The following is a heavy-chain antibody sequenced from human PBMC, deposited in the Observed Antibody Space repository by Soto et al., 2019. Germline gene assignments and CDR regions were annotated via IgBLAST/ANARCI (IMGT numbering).Heavy chain of an antibody. Sequence: SETLCLTCAVAGGSISSSNWWSWVRQPPGKGLEWIGEIYHSGSTNYNPSLKSRVTISVDKSKNQFSLKLSSVTAADTAVYYCAREDSSGWPDYWGQGTLVTVSS. CDR1: GGSISSSNW. J-gene: IGHJ4*02. CDR3: AREDSSGWPDY. V-gene: IGHV4-4*02. D-gene: IGHD6-19*01. CDR2: IYHSGST.